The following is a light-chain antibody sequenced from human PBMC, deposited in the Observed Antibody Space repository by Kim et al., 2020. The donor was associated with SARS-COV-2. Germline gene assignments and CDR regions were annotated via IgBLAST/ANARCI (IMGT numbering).Light chain of an antibody. V-gene: IGLV3-21*04. CDR1: DIRTKS. CDR2: YDS. Sequence: SYELTQPPSVSVAPGKTARITCGGNDIRTKSVHWYQQKPGQAPMLVIYYDSDRPSGIPERFSGSNSGNTATLTISRVEAGDEADYYCQVWDSSSDHVVFGGGTQLTVL. CDR3: QVWDSSSDHVV. J-gene: IGLJ2*01.